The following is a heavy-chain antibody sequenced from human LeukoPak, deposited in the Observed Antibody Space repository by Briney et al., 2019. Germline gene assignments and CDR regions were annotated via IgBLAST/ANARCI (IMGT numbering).Heavy chain of an antibody. CDR2: ISSSGSTI. Sequence: NPGGSLRLPCAVSGFPFSDYYMSWIRQPPGKGQEWVSYISSSGSTIYYADSVKGRFHISRDKAKNLLYLQMNSLSAGDTAVYYCARSITMVRGVIIFDYWGQGTLVTVSS. CDR3: ARSITMVRGVIIFDY. D-gene: IGHD3-10*01. V-gene: IGHV3-11*01. J-gene: IGHJ4*02. CDR1: GFPFSDYY.